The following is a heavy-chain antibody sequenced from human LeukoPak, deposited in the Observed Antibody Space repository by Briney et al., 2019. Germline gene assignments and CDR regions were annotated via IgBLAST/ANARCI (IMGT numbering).Heavy chain of an antibody. CDR1: GYAFTSYG. J-gene: IGHJ6*03. CDR3: ARLKTVREYYYYYYYMDV. V-gene: IGHV1-18*01. D-gene: IGHD4-17*01. CDR2: ISAYNGNT. Sequence: ASVKVSCKASGYAFTSYGISWVRQAPGQGLEWMGWISAYNGNTNYAQKLQGRVTMTTDTSTSTAYMELRSLRSDDTAVYYCARLKTVREYYYYYYYMDVWGKGTTVTVSS.